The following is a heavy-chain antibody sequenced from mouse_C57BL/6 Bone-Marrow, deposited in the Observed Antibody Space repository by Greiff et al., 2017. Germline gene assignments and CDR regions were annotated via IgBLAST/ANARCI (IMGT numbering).Heavy chain of an antibody. V-gene: IGHV1-59*01. Sequence: VQLQQPGAELVRPGTSVKLSCKASGYTFTSYWMHWVKQRPGQGLEWIGVIDPSDSYTNYNQKLKGKATLTVDTSSSTAYMQLSSLTSEDSAVYYCARYYGSSHPYFDVWGTGTTVTVSS. CDR1: GYTFTSYW. CDR3: ARYYGSSHPYFDV. J-gene: IGHJ1*03. CDR2: IDPSDSYT. D-gene: IGHD1-1*01.